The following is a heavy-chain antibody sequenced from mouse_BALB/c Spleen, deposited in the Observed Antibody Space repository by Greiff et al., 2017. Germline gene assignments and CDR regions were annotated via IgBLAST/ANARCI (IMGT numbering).Heavy chain of an antibody. CDR3: ARYDGKRAMDY. J-gene: IGHJ4*01. CDR2: ISSGSSTI. V-gene: IGHV5-17*02. D-gene: IGHD2-3*01. Sequence: EVNLVESGGGLVQPGGSRKLSCAASGFTFSSFGMHWVRQAPEKGLEWVAYISSGSSTIYYADTVKGRFTISRDNPKNTLFLQMTSLRSEDTAMYYCARYDGKRAMDYWGQGTSVTVSS. CDR1: GFTFSSFG.